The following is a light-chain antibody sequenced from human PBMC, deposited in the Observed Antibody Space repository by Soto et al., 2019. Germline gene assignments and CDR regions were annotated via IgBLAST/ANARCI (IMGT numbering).Light chain of an antibody. CDR3: CSYAGANWV. CDR2: EGS. Sequence: QSVLTQPASVSGSPGQSITISCTGTSRDVGNYNLVSWYQQHPGKAPKLIIYEGSKRPSGVSNRFSGSKSGNTASLTISGLQAEDEADYSCCSYAGANWVFGGGTQLTVL. CDR1: SRDVGNYNL. V-gene: IGLV2-23*01. J-gene: IGLJ3*02.